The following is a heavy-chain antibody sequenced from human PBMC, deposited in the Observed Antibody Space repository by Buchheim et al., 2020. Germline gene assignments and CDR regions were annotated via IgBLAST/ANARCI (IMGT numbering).Heavy chain of an antibody. V-gene: IGHV4-31*03. CDR2: IYYSGST. Sequence: QVQLQESGPGLVKPSQTLSLTCTVSGVSGGSISSGGYYWSWIRQHPGKGLEWIGYIYYSGSTYYNPSLKSRVTISVDTSKNQFSLKLSSVTAADTAVYYCARESSTVVTFDYWGQGTL. D-gene: IGHD4-23*01. J-gene: IGHJ4*02. CDR1: GGSISSGGYY. CDR3: ARESSTVVTFDY.